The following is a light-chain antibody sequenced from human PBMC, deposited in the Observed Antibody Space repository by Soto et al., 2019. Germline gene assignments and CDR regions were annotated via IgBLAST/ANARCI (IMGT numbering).Light chain of an antibody. Sequence: QSALTQPASVSGSPGQSITISCTGTSDDVGGYNFVSWYQQHPGKVPKLMIYGVTNRPSGVSNRFSGSKSGNTASLTISGLQAEDEADYYCPSYTSYSTLGIFGGGTKLTVL. J-gene: IGLJ2*01. CDR3: PSYTSYSTLGI. CDR1: SDDVGGYNF. CDR2: GVT. V-gene: IGLV2-14*03.